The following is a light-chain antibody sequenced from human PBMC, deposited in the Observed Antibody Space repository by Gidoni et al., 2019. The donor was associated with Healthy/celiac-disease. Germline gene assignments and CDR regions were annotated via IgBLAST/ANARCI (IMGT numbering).Light chain of an antibody. Sequence: QSALTQPASVSGSPGQSITISCTATSSDVGGYNYVSWYQQHPGKAPKLMIYDVSNRPSGVSNRFSGSKSGNTASLTISGIQAEDEADYYCSSYTSSSTWVFGGGTKLTVL. CDR2: DVS. CDR1: SSDVGGYNY. J-gene: IGLJ3*02. CDR3: SSYTSSSTWV. V-gene: IGLV2-14*03.